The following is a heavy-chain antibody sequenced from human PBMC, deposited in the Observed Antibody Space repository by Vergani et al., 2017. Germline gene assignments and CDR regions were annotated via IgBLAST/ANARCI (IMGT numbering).Heavy chain of an antibody. J-gene: IGHJ6*03. D-gene: IGHD3-10*01. Sequence: VQLLESGGGLVQPGGSLRLSCAASGFTFSSYGMHWVRQAPGKGLEWVAVISYDGSNKYYADSVKGRFTISRDNSKNTLYLQMNSLRAEDTAVYYCAKSMVRGVIRTDYYYYYMDVGGKGTTVTVSS. V-gene: IGHV3-30*18. CDR3: AKSMVRGVIRTDYYYYYMDV. CDR1: GFTFSSYG. CDR2: ISYDGSNK.